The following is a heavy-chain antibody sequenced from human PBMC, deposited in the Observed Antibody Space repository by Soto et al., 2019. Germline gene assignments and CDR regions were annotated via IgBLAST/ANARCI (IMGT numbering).Heavy chain of an antibody. V-gene: IGHV3-15*01. D-gene: IGHD5-12*01. CDR3: TSPDVDIVATMSYYYGMDV. J-gene: IGHJ6*02. CDR2: IKSKTDGGTT. CDR1: GFTFSNAW. Sequence: PVGSLRLSCAASGFTFSNAWMSWVRQAPGKGLEWVGRIKSKTDGGTTDYAAPVKGRFTISRDDSKNTLYLQMNSLKTEDAAVYYCTSPDVDIVATMSYYYGMDVWGQGTTVTVSS.